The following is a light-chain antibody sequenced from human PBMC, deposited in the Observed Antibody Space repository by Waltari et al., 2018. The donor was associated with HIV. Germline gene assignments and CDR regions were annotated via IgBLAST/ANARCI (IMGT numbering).Light chain of an antibody. CDR3: QQYLDLPPWT. J-gene: IGKJ1*01. CDR1: QNIRGN. CDR2: GAS. V-gene: IGKV3D-15*01. Sequence: EIVMTKSPATLSVSPGERDTLSCRASQNIRGNLAWYQQRHGQPPRLLIYGASSRERGIPARFSGHGSGTEFTLTITALESEDSAVYYFQQYLDLPPWTFGHGTKVEI.